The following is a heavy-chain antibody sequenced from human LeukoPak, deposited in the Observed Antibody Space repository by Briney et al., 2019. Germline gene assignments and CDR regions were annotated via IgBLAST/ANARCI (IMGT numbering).Heavy chain of an antibody. CDR2: IIPILGIA. V-gene: IGHV1-69*04. Sequence: SVKVSCKASGGTFSSYAISWVRQAPGQGLEWMGRIIPILGIANYAQKFQGRVTITADKSTSTAYMELSSLRSEDTAVYYCARDTYTTVTAMDVWGKGTTVTVSS. CDR1: GGTFSSYA. D-gene: IGHD4-17*01. CDR3: ARDTYTTVTAMDV. J-gene: IGHJ6*03.